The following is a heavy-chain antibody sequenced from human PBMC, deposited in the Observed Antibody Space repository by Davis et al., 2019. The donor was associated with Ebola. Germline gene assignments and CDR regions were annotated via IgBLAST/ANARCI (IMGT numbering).Heavy chain of an antibody. J-gene: IGHJ5*02. Sequence: ASVKVSCKASGYTFTSYAMNWVRQAPGQGLEWMGWINTNTGNPTYAQGFTGRFVFSLDTSVSTAYLQISSLKAEDTAVYYCARDWRPLLYSSSWWRDWFDPWGQGTLVTVSS. CDR1: GYTFTSYA. CDR3: ARDWRPLLYSSSWWRDWFDP. D-gene: IGHD6-13*01. CDR2: INTNTGNP. V-gene: IGHV7-4-1*02.